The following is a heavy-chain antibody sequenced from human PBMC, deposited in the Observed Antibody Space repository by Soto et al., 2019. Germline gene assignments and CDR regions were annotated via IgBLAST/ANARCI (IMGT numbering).Heavy chain of an antibody. Sequence: KSSETLSLTCAAYVGSFSGYHWSWIRQPPGKGLEWIGEINHSGSTSYNPSLKSRVTISVDTSKNQFSLKVTSVTAADTAAYYCARGSGRGNGWGTYSYYGMDVWGQGTMVTVSS. D-gene: IGHD6-19*01. J-gene: IGHJ6*02. CDR1: VGSFSGYH. V-gene: IGHV4-34*01. CDR2: INHSGST. CDR3: ARGSGRGNGWGTYSYYGMDV.